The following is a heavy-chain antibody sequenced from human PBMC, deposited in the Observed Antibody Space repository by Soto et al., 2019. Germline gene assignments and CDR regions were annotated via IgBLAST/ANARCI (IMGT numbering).Heavy chain of an antibody. CDR1: GFTFDDYA. Sequence: GGSLRLSCAASGFTFDDYAMHWVRQAPGKGLEWVSLISGDGGSTYYADSVKGRFNISRDNSKNSLYLQMNSLRTEDTALYYCANVLSQAGHYGDYDYYYYYGMDVWGQGTTVTVSS. J-gene: IGHJ6*02. CDR3: ANVLSQAGHYGDYDYYYYYGMDV. CDR2: ISGDGGST. D-gene: IGHD4-17*01. V-gene: IGHV3-43*02.